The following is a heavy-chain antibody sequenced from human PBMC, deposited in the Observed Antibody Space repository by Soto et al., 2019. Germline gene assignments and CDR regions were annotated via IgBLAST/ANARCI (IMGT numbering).Heavy chain of an antibody. J-gene: IGHJ4*02. CDR1: VFAFRTYW. D-gene: IGHD2-8*02. V-gene: IGHV3-7*03. Sequence: VGSLRLSCAASVFAFRTYWMSCVRQAPGKWLEWVANIKDDGSAKYYGDSVRGRFTIYRDNAENSLFLQVDNMRADDTAVYYCARDPPASGAYLVWGQATLVTVSS. CDR3: ARDPPASGAYLV. CDR2: IKDDGSAK.